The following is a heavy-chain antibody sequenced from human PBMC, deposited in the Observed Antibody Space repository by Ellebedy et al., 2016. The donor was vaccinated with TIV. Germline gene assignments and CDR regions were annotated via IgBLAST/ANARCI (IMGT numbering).Heavy chain of an antibody. D-gene: IGHD4-17*01. CDR2: MNQDGSQK. V-gene: IGHV3-7*01. Sequence: GGSLRLSCAASGFSFRSYWMSWVRQAPGKGLEWVANMNQDGSQKYYVDSVKGRFTISRDNAKNSLYLQMNSLRIEDTAVYYCATDGSYGDYRSPTHAFEIWGQGTTVTVSS. J-gene: IGHJ3*02. CDR1: GFSFRSYW. CDR3: ATDGSYGDYRSPTHAFEI.